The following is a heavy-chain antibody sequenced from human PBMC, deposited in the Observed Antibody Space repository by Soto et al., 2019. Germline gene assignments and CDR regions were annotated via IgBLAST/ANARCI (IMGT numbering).Heavy chain of an antibody. D-gene: IGHD3-10*01. V-gene: IGHV3-30-3*01. J-gene: IGHJ4*02. Sequence: QVQLVESGGGVVQPGRSLRLSCAASGFTCSSHSIQWVRQAPGKGLEWVAVISYDGSIKYYADSVKGRFTISRDNSKNTAYLQMNSLRAEDTALFYCAREWSTSGDLDYWGQGTLVIVSS. CDR2: ISYDGSIK. CDR3: AREWSTSGDLDY. CDR1: GFTCSSHS.